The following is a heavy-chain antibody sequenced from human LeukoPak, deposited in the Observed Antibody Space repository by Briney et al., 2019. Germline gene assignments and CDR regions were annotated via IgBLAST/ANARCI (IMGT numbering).Heavy chain of an antibody. D-gene: IGHD4-11*01. CDR3: ATLTVTTAEIDY. CDR1: GGSISSSSYY. V-gene: IGHV4-39*01. CDR2: IYYSGST. Sequence: SETLSLTCPVSGGSISSSSYYWGWIRQPPGKGLEWIGSIYYSGSTYYNPSLKSRVTISVDTSKNQFSLKLSSVTAADTAVYYCATLTVTTAEIDYWGQGTLVTVSS. J-gene: IGHJ4*02.